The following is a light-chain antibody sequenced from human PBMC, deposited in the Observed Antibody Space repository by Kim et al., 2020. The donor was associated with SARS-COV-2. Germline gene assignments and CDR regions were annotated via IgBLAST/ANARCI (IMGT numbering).Light chain of an antibody. CDR3: QTWGTGIHWV. CDR1: SGHSSDA. J-gene: IGLJ3*02. Sequence: SVKSDCTPSSGHSSDASAWHQEQPEKGPRYLMKLNSDGSHSKGDGIPDRFSGSSSGAERYLTISSLQSEDEADYYCQTWGTGIHWVFGGGTQLTVL. V-gene: IGLV4-69*01. CDR2: LNSDGSH.